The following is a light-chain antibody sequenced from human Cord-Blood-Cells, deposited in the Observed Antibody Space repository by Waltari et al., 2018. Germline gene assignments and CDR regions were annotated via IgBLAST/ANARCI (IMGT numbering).Light chain of an antibody. V-gene: IGLV1-44*01. Sequence: QSVLIQPPSASGTPGQRVTISCSGSSSNIGRNTVNWYQQLPGTAPKLLIYSNNQRPSGVPDRFSGSKSGTSASLAISGLQSEDEADYYCAAWDDSLNGYVFGTGTKVTVL. J-gene: IGLJ1*01. CDR1: SSNIGRNT. CDR2: SNN. CDR3: AAWDDSLNGYV.